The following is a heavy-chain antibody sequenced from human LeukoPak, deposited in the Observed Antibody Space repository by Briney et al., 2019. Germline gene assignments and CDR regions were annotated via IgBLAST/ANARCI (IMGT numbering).Heavy chain of an antibody. Sequence: PGGSLRLSCAASGLIFSNYHMNWVRQAPGKGLEWVAYISNGGGSIIYSADSVKGRFTISRDNAKNSLYLQMNILRAEDTALYYCARGFGTFDYWGQGTLVTVSS. CDR2: ISNGGGSII. V-gene: IGHV3-48*04. J-gene: IGHJ4*02. CDR3: ARGFGTFDY. CDR1: GLIFSNYH. D-gene: IGHD3-10*01.